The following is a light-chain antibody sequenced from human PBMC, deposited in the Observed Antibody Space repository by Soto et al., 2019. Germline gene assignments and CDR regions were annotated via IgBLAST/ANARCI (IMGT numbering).Light chain of an antibody. V-gene: IGKV1-5*03. CDR1: QSSNNR. J-gene: IGKJ1*01. CDR3: QKYNTYPWT. CDR2: KAS. Sequence: DIQMTPSPSTLSASVGDRVTLTCRASQSSNNRLVWYQQKPGIAPKLLIYKASSLESGVPSRFNCSGSGTQYKFTLSSQQPDVFATANCQKYNTYPWTFGHGTMVEIK.